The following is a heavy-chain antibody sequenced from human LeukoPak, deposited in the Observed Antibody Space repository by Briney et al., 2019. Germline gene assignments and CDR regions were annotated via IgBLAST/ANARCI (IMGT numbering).Heavy chain of an antibody. Sequence: SETLFLTCTVSGASIRNYYWSWIRQPAGKGLEWIGRIYSSGSTNYNSSLRSRVPMSVDASKNQFSLKLNSVTAADTAVYYCAREGGGAGDFLPCDYWGQGILVTVSP. D-gene: IGHD2-21*02. J-gene: IGHJ4*02. CDR1: GASIRNYY. CDR2: IYSSGST. V-gene: IGHV4-4*07. CDR3: AREGGGAGDFLPCDY.